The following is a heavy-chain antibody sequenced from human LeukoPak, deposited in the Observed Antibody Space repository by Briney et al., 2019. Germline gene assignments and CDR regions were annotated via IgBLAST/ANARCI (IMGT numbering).Heavy chain of an antibody. Sequence: PGGSLRLSCTASGFTFGDYAMSWFRQAPGKELEWVGVIRSKAYGGTTEYAASVKGRFTISRDDSKSIAYLQMNSLKTEDTAVYYCTRGVTTQDYYFDYWGQGTLVTVSS. J-gene: IGHJ4*02. D-gene: IGHD4-17*01. CDR1: GFTFGDYA. CDR3: TRGVTTQDYYFDY. CDR2: IRSKAYGGTT. V-gene: IGHV3-49*03.